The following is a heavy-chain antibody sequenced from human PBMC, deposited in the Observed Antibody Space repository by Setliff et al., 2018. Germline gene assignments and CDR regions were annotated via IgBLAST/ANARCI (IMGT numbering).Heavy chain of an antibody. V-gene: IGHV4-4*08. CDR1: GASICDSY. Sequence: PSETLSLTCGVSGASICDSYWSWIRQPPGKGLEWIGHILTTGSTNYNPSLKSRIAISADTSRDRFSLRLTSVTAADTAIYYCARFCGTSNCQRAPLFDYWGQGILVTVSS. CDR2: ILTTGST. CDR3: ARFCGTSNCQRAPLFDY. J-gene: IGHJ4*02. D-gene: IGHD1-1*01.